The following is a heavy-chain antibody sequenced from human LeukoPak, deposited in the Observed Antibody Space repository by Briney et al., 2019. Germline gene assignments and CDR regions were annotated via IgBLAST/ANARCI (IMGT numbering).Heavy chain of an antibody. Sequence: ASVKVSCKASGYTFTSYGISWVRQAPGQGLEWMGWISAYNGNTNYAQKLQGRVTMTTDTSTSTAYMELRSLRSDDTAVYYCASSYCGGDCYSGHDAFDIWGQGTMVTVSS. CDR1: GYTFTSYG. V-gene: IGHV1-18*01. CDR2: ISAYNGNT. CDR3: ASSYCGGDCYSGHDAFDI. J-gene: IGHJ3*02. D-gene: IGHD2-21*02.